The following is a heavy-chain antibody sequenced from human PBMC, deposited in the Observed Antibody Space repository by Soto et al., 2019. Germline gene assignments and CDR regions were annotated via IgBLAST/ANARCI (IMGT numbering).Heavy chain of an antibody. D-gene: IGHD2-2*01. V-gene: IGHV3-33*01. CDR1: GFSFSSYA. J-gene: IGHJ4*02. Sequence: PGGSLRLSCAASGFSFSSYAMHWVRQAPGKGLEWVAVICYDGVNKYYADSVKGRFTISRDNSNNTLYVQMNSLKAEDTAVYYCVRDPYLPAAGRLSSLHYWGPGTLVTVSS. CDR3: VRDPYLPAAGRLSSLHY. CDR2: ICYDGVNK.